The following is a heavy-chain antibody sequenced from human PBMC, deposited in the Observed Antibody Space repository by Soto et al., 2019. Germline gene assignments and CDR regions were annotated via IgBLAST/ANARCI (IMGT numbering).Heavy chain of an antibody. J-gene: IGHJ6*02. CDR3: AKDLVVVVPGPYYYYGMDV. V-gene: IGHV3-30*18. CDR1: GFTFSSYG. D-gene: IGHD2-2*01. CDR2: ISYDGSNK. Sequence: WGSLRLSCAASGFTFSSYGMHCVRQAPGKGLEWVAVISYDGSNKYYADSVKGRFTISRDNSKNTLYLQMNSLRAEDTAVYYCAKDLVVVVPGPYYYYGMDVWGQGTTVAVSS.